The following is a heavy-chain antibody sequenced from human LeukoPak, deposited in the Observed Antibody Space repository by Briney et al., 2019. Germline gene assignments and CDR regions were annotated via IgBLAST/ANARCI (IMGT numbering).Heavy chain of an antibody. D-gene: IGHD3-22*01. CDR1: GGTFSSYA. J-gene: IGHJ4*02. V-gene: IGHV1-69*05. CDR3: ASTLGYYDSSGYFRPAYDY. CDR2: IIPIFGTA. Sequence: GASVKVSCKASGGTFSSYAISWMRQAPGQGLEWMGGIIPIFGTANYAQKFQGRVTITTDESTSTAYMELSSLRSEDTAVYYCASTLGYYDSSGYFRPAYDYWGQGTLVTVSS.